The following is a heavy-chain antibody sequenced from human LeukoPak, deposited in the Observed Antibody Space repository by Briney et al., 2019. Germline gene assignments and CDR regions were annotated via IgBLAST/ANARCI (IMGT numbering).Heavy chain of an antibody. V-gene: IGHV4-59*08. D-gene: IGHD1-26*01. CDR1: GGSISSYY. CDR2: IYYSGST. J-gene: IGHJ4*02. CDR3: ASATRYSGGYYLDY. Sequence: SETLSLTCTVSGGSISSYYWSWIRQPPGKGLEWIGYIYYSGSTNSNPSLKSRVTISVDTSKNQFSLKLNSVTAADTAVYYCASATRYSGGYYLDYWGQGTLVTVSS.